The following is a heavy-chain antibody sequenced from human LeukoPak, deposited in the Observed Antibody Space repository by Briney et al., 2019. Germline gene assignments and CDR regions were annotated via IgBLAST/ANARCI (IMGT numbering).Heavy chain of an antibody. CDR1: GGSISSHY. CDR2: IHYTGRT. V-gene: IGHV4-59*11. Sequence: SETLSLTCAVSGGSISSHYWSRLRQPPGEGLEWIAYIHYTGRTNYNPSLKGRVTISVDTSNSQFSLNLNSVTAADTAVYYCARGAGWYDYWGQGTLVTVSS. CDR3: ARGAGWYDY. J-gene: IGHJ4*02. D-gene: IGHD6-19*01.